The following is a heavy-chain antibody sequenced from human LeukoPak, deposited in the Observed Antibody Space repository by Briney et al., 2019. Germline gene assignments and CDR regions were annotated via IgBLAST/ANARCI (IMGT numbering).Heavy chain of an antibody. CDR3: AREGGLIVGATSGRPSYYFDY. V-gene: IGHV4-61*02. Sequence: SETLSLTCTVSGGSISSGSYYWSWIRQPAGKGLEWIGRIYTSGSTNYNPSLKSRVTISVDTSKNQFSLKLSSVTAADTAVYYCAREGGLIVGATSGRPSYYFDYWGQGTLVTVSS. D-gene: IGHD1-26*01. CDR1: GGSISSGSYY. J-gene: IGHJ4*02. CDR2: IYTSGST.